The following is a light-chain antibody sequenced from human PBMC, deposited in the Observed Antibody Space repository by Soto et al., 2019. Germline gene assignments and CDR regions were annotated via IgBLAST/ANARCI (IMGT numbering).Light chain of an antibody. Sequence: DIHTPKSPSSLYASVGDRVTITCPASQGIRNDLGWYQQKPGKANKRLIYAASSLQSGVPSRFSGSGSGTEFTLTISSLQPEEFATYYCLKHNSYPLTVGGGNKVDIK. CDR3: LKHNSYPLT. CDR2: AAS. CDR1: QGIRND. J-gene: IGKJ4*01. V-gene: IGKV1-17*01.